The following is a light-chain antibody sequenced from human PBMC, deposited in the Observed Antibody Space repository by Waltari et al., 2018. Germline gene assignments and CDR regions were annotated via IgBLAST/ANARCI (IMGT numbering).Light chain of an antibody. CDR2: GAS. Sequence: DIQMTQSPSSLSASVGDRVTITCRASQSISYYLNWYHQKPGKAPKLLIYGASSLQSGVPSRFSGSGSGTDFTLTISSLQPEDFATYYCQQSYSAPHTFGQGTKLEIK. CDR3: QQSYSAPHT. V-gene: IGKV1-39*01. J-gene: IGKJ2*01. CDR1: QSISYY.